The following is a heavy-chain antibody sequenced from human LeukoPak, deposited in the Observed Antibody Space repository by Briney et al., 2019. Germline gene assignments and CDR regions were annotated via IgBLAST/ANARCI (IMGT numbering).Heavy chain of an antibody. D-gene: IGHD6-13*01. CDR2: ISGSGTST. Sequence: GGSLRLSCAASGFTFSNYDMGWVRQAPGEGLEWVSTISGSGTSTYYTDSVKGRFTISRDNPKNAQYLQMNSLRAEDTAVYYCAKAIAATGRWWIFDYWGQGNLVTVSS. J-gene: IGHJ4*02. CDR3: AKAIAATGRWWIFDY. CDR1: GFTFSNYD. V-gene: IGHV3-23*01.